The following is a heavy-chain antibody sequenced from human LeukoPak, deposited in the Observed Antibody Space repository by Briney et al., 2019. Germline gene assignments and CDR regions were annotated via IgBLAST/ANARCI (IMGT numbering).Heavy chain of an antibody. D-gene: IGHD3-22*01. CDR2: ISGSGGST. CDR3: AMGGYYYDRVPFDY. V-gene: IGHV3-23*01. CDR1: GFTFSSYA. J-gene: IGHJ4*02. Sequence: GGSLRLSCAASGFTFSSYAMSWVRQAPGKGLEWVSAISGSGGSTYYADSVKGRFTISRDNSKNTLYLQMNSLRAEDTAVYYCAMGGYYYDRVPFDYWGQGTLVTVSS.